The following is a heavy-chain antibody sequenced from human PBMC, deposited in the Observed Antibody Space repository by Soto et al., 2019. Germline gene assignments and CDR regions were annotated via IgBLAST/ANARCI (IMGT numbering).Heavy chain of an antibody. CDR1: GGSISSGGYY. V-gene: IGHV4-31*03. CDR3: ARLSGVRVVDY. CDR2: IYYSGST. D-gene: IGHD7-27*01. Sequence: PSETLSLTCTVSGGSISSGGYYWSWIRQHPGKGLEWIGYIYYSGSTYYNPSLKSRVTISVDTSKNQFSLKLSSVTAADTAVYYCARLSGVRVVDYWGQGTLVTVSS. J-gene: IGHJ4*02.